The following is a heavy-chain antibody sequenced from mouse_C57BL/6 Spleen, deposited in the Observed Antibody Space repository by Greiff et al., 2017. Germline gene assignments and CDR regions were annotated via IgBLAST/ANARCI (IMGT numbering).Heavy chain of an antibody. J-gene: IGHJ1*03. Sequence: EVQLVESGGGLVQPGGSLKLSCAASGFTFSDYYMYWVRQTPEQRLEWVAYISNGGGSTYYPDTVKGRFTISRDNAKNTRYLQMGRLKSEDTARYDCARRGDYGSWYFDVWGTGTTVTVSS. V-gene: IGHV5-12*01. CDR2: ISNGGGST. D-gene: IGHD2-2*01. CDR1: GFTFSDYY. CDR3: ARRGDYGSWYFDV.